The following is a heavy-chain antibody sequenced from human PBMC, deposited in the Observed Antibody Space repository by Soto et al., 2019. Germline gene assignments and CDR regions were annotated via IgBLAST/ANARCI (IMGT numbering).Heavy chain of an antibody. CDR1: GGSISSGGYY. D-gene: IGHD2-2*01. Sequence: SETLSLTCTVSGGSISSGGYYWSWIRQHPGKGLEWIGYIYYSGSTYYNPSLKSRVTISVDTSKNQFSLKLSSVTAADTAVYYCARGDHDIVVVPASSSDSNHNLYDPSAQGTLVLVSA. CDR3: ARGDHDIVVVPASSSDSNHNLYDP. J-gene: IGHJ5*02. V-gene: IGHV4-31*03. CDR2: IYYSGST.